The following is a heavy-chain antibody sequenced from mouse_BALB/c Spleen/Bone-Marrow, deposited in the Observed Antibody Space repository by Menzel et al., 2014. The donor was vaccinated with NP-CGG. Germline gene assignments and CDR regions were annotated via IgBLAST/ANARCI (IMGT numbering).Heavy chain of an antibody. CDR1: GFDFSRYW. CDR3: ARQGYYGKGDY. CDR2: INPDSSTI. V-gene: IGHV4-1*02. Sequence: EVKLMESGGGLVQPGGSLKLSCAASGFDFSRYWMSCVRQAPGKWLEWIGEINPDSSTINYTPSLKDKFIISRDNAKNTLYLQMSKVRSEDTALYYCARQGYYGKGDYWGQGTTLTVSS. D-gene: IGHD2-1*01. J-gene: IGHJ2*01.